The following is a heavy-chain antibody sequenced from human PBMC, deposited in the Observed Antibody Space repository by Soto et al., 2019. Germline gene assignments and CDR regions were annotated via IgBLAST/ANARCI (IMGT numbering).Heavy chain of an antibody. Sequence: QVQLQESGPGLVKPSGTLSLTCAVSSGTISSSNWWTWVRQPPGKGLEWIGEINQSGSPKYNPSLRCRVTISVDKSKSQFFLKLSSVTAADTAIYYCAGLGMVAAHREFDPWGQGTLVTVSS. V-gene: IGHV4-4*02. D-gene: IGHD2-15*01. CDR1: SGTISSSNW. J-gene: IGHJ5*02. CDR3: AGLGMVAAHREFDP. CDR2: INQSGSP.